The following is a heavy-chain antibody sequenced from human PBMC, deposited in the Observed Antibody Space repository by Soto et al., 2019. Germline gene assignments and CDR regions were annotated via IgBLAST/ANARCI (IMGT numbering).Heavy chain of an antibody. CDR3: ATAGIYHFDS. Sequence: GGSLRLSCAASAFSFSPSWMRWVRQAPGEGLVWVSRINPDGRTINYADSVKGRFTISRDNAKNTLYLQMNILRVEDTAVYFCATAGIYHFDSWGLVSLVA. J-gene: IGHJ4*02. V-gene: IGHV3-74*01. CDR2: INPDGRTI. CDR1: AFSFSPSW. D-gene: IGHD3-3*02.